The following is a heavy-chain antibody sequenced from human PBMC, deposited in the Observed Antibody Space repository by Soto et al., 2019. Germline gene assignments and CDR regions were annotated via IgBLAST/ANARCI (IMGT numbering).Heavy chain of an antibody. CDR2: ISHSGST. CDR3: AREYTYGSNFFDC. J-gene: IGHJ4*02. D-gene: IGHD5-18*01. Sequence: QVQLQESGPGLVKPSQTLSLSCTVSGGSISSAAYYWSWIRQHPGKGLEWIGYISHSGSTYYTPSLMCRVIISADSSKNQFSLNLTSVTAADTAVYYCAREYTYGSNFFDCWGQGALVTVSS. CDR1: GGSISSAAYY. V-gene: IGHV4-31*03.